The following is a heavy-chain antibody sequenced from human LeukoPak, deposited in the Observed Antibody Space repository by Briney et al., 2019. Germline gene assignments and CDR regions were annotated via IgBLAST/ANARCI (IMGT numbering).Heavy chain of an antibody. CDR3: SPLKLDRGRASFDI. CDR1: GGSFRNYI. CDR2: LIPTLDTI. V-gene: IGHV1-69*16. Sequence: SVKVSCKASGGSFRNYIIDWLRQAPGQGLECMGGLIPTLDTINFPPTFQGRVTMSTDKSASTAYMELAGLRSDGTAVYYCSPLKLDRGRASFDIWGEGTVVIVSS. J-gene: IGHJ3*02. D-gene: IGHD2-8*01.